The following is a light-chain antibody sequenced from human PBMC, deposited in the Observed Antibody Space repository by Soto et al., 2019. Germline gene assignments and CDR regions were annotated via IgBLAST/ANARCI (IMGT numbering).Light chain of an antibody. J-gene: IGKJ2*01. CDR2: LGS. CDR1: QSILHSNGYNY. V-gene: IGKV2-28*01. CDR3: MQALQTPYT. Sequence: IVMTQSPLSLPVTPGEPASISCRSSQSILHSNGYNYLDWYLQKPGQSPQLLIYLGSNRASGVPDRFSGSGSGTDFTLKISRVEAEDVGVYYCMQALQTPYTFGQGTKLEIK.